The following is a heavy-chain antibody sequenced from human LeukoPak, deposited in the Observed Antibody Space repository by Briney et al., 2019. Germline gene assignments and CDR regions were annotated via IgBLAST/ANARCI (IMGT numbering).Heavy chain of an antibody. J-gene: IGHJ6*02. CDR1: GYTFTSYD. D-gene: IGHD3-3*01. CDR3: ARGPTYYDFWSGYYFGYYYYGMDV. CDR2: MNPNSGNT. V-gene: IGHV1-8*01. Sequence: ASVKVSCKASGYTFTSYDINWVRQATGQGLEWMGWMNPNSGNTGYAQKFQGRVTMTWNTSISTAYMELSSLRSEDTAVYYCARGPTYYDFWSGYYFGYYYYGMDVWGQGTTVTVSS.